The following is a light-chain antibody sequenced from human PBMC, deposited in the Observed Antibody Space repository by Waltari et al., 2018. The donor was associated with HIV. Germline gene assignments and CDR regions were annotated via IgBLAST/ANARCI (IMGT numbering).Light chain of an antibody. J-gene: IGLJ2*01. CDR1: NSNIGRNT. Sequence: QSVLTQPPSASGPPGQRVTISCSGSNSNIGRNTVSWFQQLPGPAPKLLIYLNNQRPSGVPDRISGSKSGTSASLAISGLQSEDEAHYYCAAWDDSLNGRIFGGGTKLTVL. V-gene: IGLV1-44*01. CDR3: AAWDDSLNGRI. CDR2: LNN.